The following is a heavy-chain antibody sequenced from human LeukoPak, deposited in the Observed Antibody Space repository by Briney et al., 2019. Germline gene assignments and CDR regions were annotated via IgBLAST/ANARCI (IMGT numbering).Heavy chain of an antibody. V-gene: IGHV3-43*01. J-gene: IGHJ6*03. CDR1: GFTFDDYT. CDR2: ISWDGGST. CDR3: ARGRAVVRGVIVLYYYYMDV. D-gene: IGHD3-10*01. Sequence: GGSLRLSCAASGFTFDDYTMHWVRQAPGKGLEWVSLISWDGGSTYYADSVKGRFTISRDNSKNSLYLQMNSLRAEDTAVYYCARGRAVVRGVIVLYYYYMDVWGKGTTATISS.